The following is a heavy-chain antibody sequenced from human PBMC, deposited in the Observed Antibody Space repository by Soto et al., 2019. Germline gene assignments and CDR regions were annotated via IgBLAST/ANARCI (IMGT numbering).Heavy chain of an antibody. CDR1: GDCVSSNTAA. J-gene: IGHJ4*02. V-gene: IGHV6-1*01. D-gene: IGHD6-19*01. Sequence: PSQTLSLTCAISGDCVSSNTAAWNWIRSSPSRGLEWLGRTYYRSNWRHDYAVSVKSRITVNPDTSKNHFSLQLNSVTPDDTAVYYCARGVAGSGFDLWGQGTLVTVSS. CDR2: TYYRSNWRH. CDR3: ARGVAGSGFDL.